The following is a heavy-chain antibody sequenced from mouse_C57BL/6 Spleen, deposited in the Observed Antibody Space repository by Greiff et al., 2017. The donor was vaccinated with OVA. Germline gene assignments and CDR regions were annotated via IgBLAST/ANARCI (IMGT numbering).Heavy chain of an antibody. CDR1: GYTFTDYY. D-gene: IGHD2-1*01. CDR3: AREGNYDNYEDYFDY. CDR2: INPYNGGT. V-gene: IGHV1-19*01. J-gene: IGHJ2*01. Sequence: EVQLQQSGPVLVKPGASVKMSCTASGYTFTDYYMNWVKQSHGKSLEWIGVINPYNGGTSYNQKFKGKATLTVDKSSSTAYMELNSLTYEDSAVYYCAREGNYDNYEDYFDYWGQGTTLTVSS.